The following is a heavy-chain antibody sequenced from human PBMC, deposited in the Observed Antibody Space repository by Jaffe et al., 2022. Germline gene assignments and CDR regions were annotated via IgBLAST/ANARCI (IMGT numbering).Heavy chain of an antibody. J-gene: IGHJ4*02. V-gene: IGHV3-66*02. Sequence: EVQLVESGGGLVQPGGSLRLSCAASGFTVSSNYMSWVRQAPGKGLEWVSVIYSGGSTYYADSVKGRFTISRDNSKNTLYLQMNSLRAEDTAVYYCARVSGGGYGGNWPYFDYWGQGTLVTVSS. D-gene: IGHD2-15*01. CDR3: ARVSGGGYGGNWPYFDY. CDR1: GFTVSSNY. CDR2: IYSGGST.